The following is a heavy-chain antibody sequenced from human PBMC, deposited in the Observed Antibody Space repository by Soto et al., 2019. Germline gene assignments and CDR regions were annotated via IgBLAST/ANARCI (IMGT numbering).Heavy chain of an antibody. V-gene: IGHV3-30-3*01. Sequence: SGGSLRLSCAASGFTFSSYAMHWVRQAPGKGLEWVAVISYDGSNKYYADSVKGRFTISRDNSKNTLYLQMNSLRAEDTAVYYCARETPRIFGVVSPPDYWGQGTLVTVSS. D-gene: IGHD3-3*02. J-gene: IGHJ4*02. CDR1: GFTFSSYA. CDR2: ISYDGSNK. CDR3: ARETPRIFGVVSPPDY.